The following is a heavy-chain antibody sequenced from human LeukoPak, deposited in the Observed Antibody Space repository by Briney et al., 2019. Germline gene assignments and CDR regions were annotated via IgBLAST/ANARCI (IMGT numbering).Heavy chain of an antibody. CDR2: IIPIFGTA. D-gene: IGHD3-3*01. CDR3: ASGPLRFLEWPNRDYYYYYMDV. J-gene: IGHJ6*03. Sequence: SVKVSCKASGGTFSSYAISWVRQAPGQGLEWMGGIIPIFGTANYAQKFQGRVTITTDESTSTAYMELSSLRSEDTAVYYCASGPLRFLEWPNRDYYYYYMDVWGKGTTVTVSS. V-gene: IGHV1-69*05. CDR1: GGTFSSYA.